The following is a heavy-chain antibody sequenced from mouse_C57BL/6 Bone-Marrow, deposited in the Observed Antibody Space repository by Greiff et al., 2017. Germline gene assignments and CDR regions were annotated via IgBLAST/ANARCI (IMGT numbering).Heavy chain of an antibody. V-gene: IGHV3-6*01. J-gene: IGHJ4*01. Sequence: EVKLQESGPGLVKPSQSLSLTCSVTGYSITSGYYWNWIRQFPGNKLEWMGYISYDGSNNYNPSLKNRISITRDTSKNQFFLKLNSVTTEDTATXYCARALIYYGNYGGAMDYWGQGTSVTVSS. D-gene: IGHD2-1*01. CDR2: ISYDGSN. CDR3: ARALIYYGNYGGAMDY. CDR1: GYSITSGYY.